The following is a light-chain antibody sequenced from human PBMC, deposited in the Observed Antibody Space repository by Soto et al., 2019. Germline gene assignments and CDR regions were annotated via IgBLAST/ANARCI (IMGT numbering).Light chain of an antibody. CDR2: GTS. CDR1: RSVASSY. Sequence: ETVLTQSPGTLSLSPGERATLSCRASRSVASSYLAWYQQRPGQAPRLLIYGTSSRATGIPDRFSGSGSGTDFTLTISRLEPEDFAVYYCQQYGNSVPFTFGQGTKLKIK. J-gene: IGKJ2*01. V-gene: IGKV3-20*01. CDR3: QQYGNSVPFT.